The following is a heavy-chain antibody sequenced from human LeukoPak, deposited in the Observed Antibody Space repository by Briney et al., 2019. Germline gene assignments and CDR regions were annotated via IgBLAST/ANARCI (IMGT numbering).Heavy chain of an antibody. CDR2: ISAYNGNT. CDR1: GYTFTSYG. D-gene: IGHD3-22*01. Sequence: ASVKVSCKASGYTFTSYGISWVRQVPGQGLEWMGWISAYNGNTNYAQKLQGRVTMTTDTSTSTAYMELRSLRSDDTAVYYCARGYGYYDSSGYLDYWGQGTLVTVSS. CDR3: ARGYGYYDSSGYLDY. V-gene: IGHV1-18*01. J-gene: IGHJ4*02.